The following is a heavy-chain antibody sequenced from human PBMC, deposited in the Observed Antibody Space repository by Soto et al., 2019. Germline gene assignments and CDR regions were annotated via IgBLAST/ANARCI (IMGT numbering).Heavy chain of an antibody. CDR3: ARAPQGDHLDY. CDR1: GGSFSGYY. J-gene: IGHJ4*02. V-gene: IGHV4-34*01. D-gene: IGHD2-21*02. CDR2: INHSGST. Sequence: SETLSLTCAVYGGSFSGYYWSWIRQPPGKGLEWIGEINHSGSTNYNPSLKSRVTISVDTSKNQFSLKLSSVTAADTAVYYCARAPQGDHLDYWGQGTLVTVSS.